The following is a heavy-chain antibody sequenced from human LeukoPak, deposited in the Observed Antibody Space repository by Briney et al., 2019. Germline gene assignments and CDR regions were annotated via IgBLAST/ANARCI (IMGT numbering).Heavy chain of an antibody. Sequence: SETLSLTCAVYGGSFSGYYWSWIRQPPAKGLEWIGEINHSGSTNYNPSLKSRVTISVDTSKNQFSLKLSSVTAADTAVYYCARHCRRGQQLADAFDIWGQGTMVTVSS. CDR3: ARHCRRGQQLADAFDI. J-gene: IGHJ3*02. CDR1: GGSFSGYY. V-gene: IGHV4-34*01. D-gene: IGHD6-13*01. CDR2: INHSGST.